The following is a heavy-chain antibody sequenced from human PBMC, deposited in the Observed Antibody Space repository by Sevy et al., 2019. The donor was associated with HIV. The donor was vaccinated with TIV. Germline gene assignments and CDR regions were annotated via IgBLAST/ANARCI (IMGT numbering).Heavy chain of an antibody. CDR1: GGSISDNY. D-gene: IGHD4-4*01. CDR2: IYDSGST. Sequence: SQTLSLTCTVSGGSISDNYWTWIRQPPGMGLEWIGYIYDSGSTNYNPSLKSRVTLSVDTSKRQFSLKLKSVTAADTAVYFCARRMNTDTASTFDYWGQGILVTVSS. J-gene: IGHJ4*02. CDR3: ARRMNTDTASTFDY. V-gene: IGHV4-59*01.